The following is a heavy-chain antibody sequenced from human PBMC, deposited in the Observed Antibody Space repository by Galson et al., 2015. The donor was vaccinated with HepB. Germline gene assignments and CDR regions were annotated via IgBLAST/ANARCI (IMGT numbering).Heavy chain of an antibody. J-gene: IGHJ4*02. CDR1: GGTFSSYA. CDR2: IIPILGIA. CDR3: ARGRAYYCGGDCYPGFDH. Sequence: GGTFSSYAISWVRQAPGQGLEWMGGIIPILGIANYAQKFQGRVTITADESTSTAYMELSSLRSEDTAVYYCARGRAYYCGGDCYPGFDHWGQGTLVTVSS. V-gene: IGHV1-69*10. D-gene: IGHD2-21*02.